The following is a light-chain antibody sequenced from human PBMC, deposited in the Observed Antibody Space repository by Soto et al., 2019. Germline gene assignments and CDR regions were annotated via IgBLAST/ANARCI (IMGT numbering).Light chain of an antibody. V-gene: IGKV3-20*01. CDR2: GTS. CDR3: QQSGRSQYT. CDR1: QSVRSPY. Sequence: DIVLTQSPGTLSLSPGERATLSCRASQSVRSPYFAWYQQKPGQAPRLLIYGTSRRASGIPDKFSDSGSGTDSTFNISMQDPEGFAVFYCQQSGRSQYTFGQGLKLEIK. J-gene: IGKJ2*01.